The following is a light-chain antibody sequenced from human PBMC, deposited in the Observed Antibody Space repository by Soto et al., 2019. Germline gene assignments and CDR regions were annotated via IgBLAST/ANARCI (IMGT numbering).Light chain of an antibody. J-gene: IGLJ3*02. V-gene: IGLV1-44*01. CDR1: YSNIGGNS. CDR2: ADS. Sequence: QAVVTQSPSASATPGQRVTISCSGSYSNIGGNSVNWFQQLPRSAPNLLIYADSQRPSGVPDRFSGSKSGTSASLAISGLQSEDEADYYCAAWDDGMSAWVFGGGTKLTVL. CDR3: AAWDDGMSAWV.